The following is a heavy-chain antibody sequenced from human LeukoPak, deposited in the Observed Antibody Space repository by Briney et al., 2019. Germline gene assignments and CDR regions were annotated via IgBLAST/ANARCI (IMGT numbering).Heavy chain of an antibody. J-gene: IGHJ4*02. CDR2: INHSGST. V-gene: IGHV4-34*01. Sequence: SETLSLTCAVYGGSFSGYYWSWIRQPPGKGLEWIGEINHSGSTNYNPSLKSRVTISVDTSKNQFSLKLSSVTAADTAVYYCARSSPITGPFDYWGQGALVTVSS. D-gene: IGHD1-1*01. CDR3: ARSSPITGPFDY. CDR1: GGSFSGYY.